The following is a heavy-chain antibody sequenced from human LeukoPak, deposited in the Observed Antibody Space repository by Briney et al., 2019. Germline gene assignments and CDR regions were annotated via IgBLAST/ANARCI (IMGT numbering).Heavy chain of an antibody. J-gene: IGHJ3*01. CDR3: ARGRRDTRPGPLDSFDL. Sequence: GGSLRLSCAASGFTFSRYDMHWVRQPTGKSLEWVSGIGTTDNTYYPGSVKGQFIISRDDAKNSLYLQMNSLRAGDTAVYYCARGRRDTRPGPLDSFDLGGQGTMVTVSS. D-gene: IGHD5-18*01. CDR2: IGTTDNT. CDR1: GFTFSRYD. V-gene: IGHV3-13*01.